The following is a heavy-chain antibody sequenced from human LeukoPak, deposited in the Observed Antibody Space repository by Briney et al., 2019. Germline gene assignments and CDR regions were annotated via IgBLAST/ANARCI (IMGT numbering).Heavy chain of an antibody. Sequence: GESLKISCKGSGYSFTSYWIGWVRQIPGKGLEWMGIIYPGYSDTRYSPSFQGQVTISADKSISTAYLQWSSLKASDTAMYYCARQVFAPYNWFDPWGQGTLVTVSS. J-gene: IGHJ5*02. V-gene: IGHV5-51*01. CDR3: ARQVFAPYNWFDP. CDR2: IYPGYSDT. CDR1: GYSFTSYW.